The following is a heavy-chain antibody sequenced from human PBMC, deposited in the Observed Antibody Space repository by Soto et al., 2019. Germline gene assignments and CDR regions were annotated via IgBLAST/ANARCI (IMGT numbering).Heavy chain of an antibody. CDR3: AKGPGYNCAAFDP. CDR1: GFTFSSYG. CDR2: ITGNGDSS. V-gene: IGHV3-23*01. J-gene: IGHJ5*02. D-gene: IGHD1-20*01. Sequence: HPGGSLRLSCAASGFTFSSYGMTWVCQAQGKGLEWVSSITGNGDSSHYADSVTGRFTISRDNSRNTLYLQVNSLRVEDTAVYHSAKGPGYNCAAFDPWGQGTLVTVSS.